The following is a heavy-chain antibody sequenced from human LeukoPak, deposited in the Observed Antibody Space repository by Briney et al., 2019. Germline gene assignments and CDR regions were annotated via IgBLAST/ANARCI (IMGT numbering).Heavy chain of an antibody. V-gene: IGHV3-30*18. CDR2: VSYDGSEK. Sequence: GTSLRLSCAASGFTFSNYGMHWVRQAPGKGLEWVAAVSYDGSEKYYADSVKGRFTISRDDSKNTLYLQMSSLKPEDTAMYYCAKGRYYASSSYPLPPEFDYWGQGTLVTVSS. D-gene: IGHD3-22*01. CDR3: AKGRYYASSSYPLPPEFDY. CDR1: GFTFSNYG. J-gene: IGHJ4*02.